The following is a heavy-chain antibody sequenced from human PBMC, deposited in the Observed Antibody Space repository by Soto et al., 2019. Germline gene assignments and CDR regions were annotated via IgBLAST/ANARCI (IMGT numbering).Heavy chain of an antibody. CDR1: GFTFSSYW. V-gene: IGHV3-7*01. J-gene: IGHJ4*02. CDR3: PRDLLGGALVGSSWYLFY. D-gene: IGHD6-13*01. Sequence: GGSLRLSCAASGFTFSSYWMSWVRQAPGKGLEWVANIKQDGSEKYYVDSVKGRFTISRDNAKNSLYLQMNSLRAEDTAVYYFPRDLLGGALVGSSWYLFYWGQGTLVTVSS. CDR2: IKQDGSEK.